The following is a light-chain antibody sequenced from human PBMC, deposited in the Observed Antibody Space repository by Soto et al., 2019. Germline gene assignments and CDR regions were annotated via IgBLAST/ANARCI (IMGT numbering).Light chain of an antibody. Sequence: EIVMTQSPATLSVSPGERATLSCGASQSVSSNLAWYQQKPGQAPRLLIYVASTRATGIPTRFSGRGSGTEFTLTISRLQSDDFALYYCQQYHDWPPWTFGQGTKVEVK. CDR2: VAS. CDR1: QSVSSN. V-gene: IGKV3-15*01. J-gene: IGKJ1*01. CDR3: QQYHDWPPWT.